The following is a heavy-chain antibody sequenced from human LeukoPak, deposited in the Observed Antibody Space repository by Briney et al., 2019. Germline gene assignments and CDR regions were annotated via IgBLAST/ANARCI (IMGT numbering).Heavy chain of an antibody. CDR1: GGTFSSYA. CDR2: IIPIFGTA. D-gene: IGHD6-13*01. Sequence: SVKVSCKASGGTFSSYAISWVRQAPGQGLEWMGGIIPIFGTANYAQKFQGRVTITADESTSTAYMELSSLRSEDTAVYYCARGHRIAAAGTGYYYVMDVWGQGTTVTVSS. J-gene: IGHJ6*02. CDR3: ARGHRIAAAGTGYYYVMDV. V-gene: IGHV1-69*13.